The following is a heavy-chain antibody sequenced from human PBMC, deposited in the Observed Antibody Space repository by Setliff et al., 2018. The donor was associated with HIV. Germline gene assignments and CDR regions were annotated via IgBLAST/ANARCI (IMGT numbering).Heavy chain of an antibody. D-gene: IGHD1-26*01. J-gene: IGHJ4*02. Sequence: GGSLRLSCAASGFPFSNSCMNWVRQAPGKGLEWVSYVSGRGDSIYYAASVKGRFTISRDNAKNSLYLQMNSLIAEDTAVYYCARDFRDYVGKFDYWGQGTLVTVSS. CDR2: VSGRGDSI. CDR3: ARDFRDYVGKFDY. V-gene: IGHV3-48*01. CDR1: GFPFSNSC.